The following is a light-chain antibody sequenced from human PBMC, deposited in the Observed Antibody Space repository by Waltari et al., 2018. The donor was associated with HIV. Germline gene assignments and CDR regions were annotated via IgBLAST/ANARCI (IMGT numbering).Light chain of an antibody. Sequence: DIQMTQSPSSLSSSVGDRVPIPCRASQTVLTYLNWYQMKPGKAPKLLIYATANLEGGVPSRFSGRGFGTDFTLTISSLQPEDFATYFCQESYGAPPWTFGQGTTVDVK. CDR1: QTVLTY. V-gene: IGKV1-39*01. CDR2: ATA. CDR3: QESYGAPPWT. J-gene: IGKJ1*01.